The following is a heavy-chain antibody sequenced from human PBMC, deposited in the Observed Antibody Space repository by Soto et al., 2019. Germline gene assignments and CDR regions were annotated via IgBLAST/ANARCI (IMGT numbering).Heavy chain of an antibody. V-gene: IGHV4-31*03. Sequence: QVQLQESGPGLVKPSQTLSLTCTVSGGSISSGGYYWSWIRQHPGKGLEWIGYSYYSGSTNYNPSLKSRVTISVDTSKNQFSLKLSSVTAADTAVYYCARDSRWGMVQNDAFDIWGQGTMVTVSS. J-gene: IGHJ3*02. CDR1: GGSISSGGYY. CDR3: ARDSRWGMVQNDAFDI. D-gene: IGHD3-10*01. CDR2: SYYSGST.